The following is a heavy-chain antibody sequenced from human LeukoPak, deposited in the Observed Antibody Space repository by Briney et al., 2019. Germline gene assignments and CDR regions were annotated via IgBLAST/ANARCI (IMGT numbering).Heavy chain of an antibody. V-gene: IGHV3-30*04. Sequence: PGGSLRLSCTTSGFIFGDYAMSWVRQAPGKGLEWVTVISYDGSYKDYPDSVKGRFTISRDNSKNTLYLQMNSLRPEDTAVYYCARGARKGDDYGGFFDYWGQGTLVTVSS. CDR3: ARGARKGDDYGGFFDY. CDR1: GFIFGDYA. CDR2: ISYDGSYK. D-gene: IGHD4-23*01. J-gene: IGHJ4*02.